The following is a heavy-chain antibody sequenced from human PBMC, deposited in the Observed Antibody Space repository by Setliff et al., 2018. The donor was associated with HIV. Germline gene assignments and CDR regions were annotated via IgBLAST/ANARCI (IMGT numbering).Heavy chain of an antibody. CDR2: ISSSGNTI. V-gene: IGHV3-48*03. J-gene: IGHJ4*02. CDR3: AKEVVDADS. Sequence: GGSLRLSCAASGFSFSSYEMNWVRQAPGKGLEWISYISSSGNTIYYADSVKGRFTISRDNAKNSLYLQMNSLRAEDTAIYYCAKEVVDADSWGQGTLVTVSS. D-gene: IGHD2-2*01. CDR1: GFSFSSYE.